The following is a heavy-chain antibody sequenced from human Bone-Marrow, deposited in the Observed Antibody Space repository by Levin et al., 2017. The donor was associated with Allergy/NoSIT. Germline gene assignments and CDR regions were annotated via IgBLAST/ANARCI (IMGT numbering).Heavy chain of an antibody. Sequence: PGGSLRLSCAASGFTFSNYGIHWVRQAPGKGLEWVAAMWHDERNKYYSESVKGRFTVSGANSKNTVFLQMNSLRVEDTAMYYCARDAAHFWNAYYLSWDSWGQGTLVTVSS. J-gene: IGHJ4*02. V-gene: IGHV3-33*01. CDR1: GFTFSNYG. CDR2: MWHDERNK. D-gene: IGHD3-3*02. CDR3: ARDAAHFWNAYYLSWDS.